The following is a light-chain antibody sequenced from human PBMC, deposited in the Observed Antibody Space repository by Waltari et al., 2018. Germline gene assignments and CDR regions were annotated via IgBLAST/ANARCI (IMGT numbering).Light chain of an antibody. J-gene: IGLJ2*01. CDR2: DEN. CDR1: NIGYKG. CDR3: QLWDSDSDHWI. Sequence: SYVLTQPPSVSVAPGQTARITCGGDNIGYKGVHWYQQKAGQAPVLVVFDENARPSGIPDRISGSKSESTDALTISRVEAGDEADYYCQLWDSDSDHWIFGGGTKLTVL. V-gene: IGLV3-21*02.